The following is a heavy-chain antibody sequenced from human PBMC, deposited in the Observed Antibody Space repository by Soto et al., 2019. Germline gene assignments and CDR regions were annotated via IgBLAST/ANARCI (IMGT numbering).Heavy chain of an antibody. J-gene: IGHJ4*02. CDR1: GFAFNNYG. D-gene: IGHD2-2*01. CDR3: AREDSIIIPAVSDF. V-gene: IGHV3-21*01. CDR2: ISKSDYT. Sequence: PXGSLRLSCTVAGFAFNNYGINWVRQAPGKGLDWVSSISKSDYTYYSDSVKGRFAISRDNAKSSVSLQMNTLRVEDTAVYYCAREDSIIIPAVSDFWGQRTLVTVSS.